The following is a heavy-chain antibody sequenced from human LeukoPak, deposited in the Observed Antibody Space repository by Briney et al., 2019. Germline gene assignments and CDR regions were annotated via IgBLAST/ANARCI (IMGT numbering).Heavy chain of an antibody. CDR3: AKSGYSGSAGFDP. CDR1: GYTFTSYG. D-gene: IGHD5-12*01. Sequence: ASVKVSCKASGYTFTSYGISWVRQAPGQGLEWMGWISAYNGNTNYAQKLQGRVTMTRDTSVSTAYMELSRLRSDDTAVYYCAKSGYSGSAGFDPWGQGTLVTVSS. CDR2: ISAYNGNT. J-gene: IGHJ5*02. V-gene: IGHV1-18*01.